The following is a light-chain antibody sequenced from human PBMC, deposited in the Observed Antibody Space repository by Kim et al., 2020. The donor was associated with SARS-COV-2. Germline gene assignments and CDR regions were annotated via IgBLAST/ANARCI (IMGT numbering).Light chain of an antibody. J-gene: IGKJ5*01. CDR1: QSVSNNY. CDR2: GAS. V-gene: IGKV3-20*01. CDR3: QQYGSSLIT. Sequence: EIVLTQSPGTLSLSPGERGTLSCRASQSVSNNYLAWYQQRLGQAPRLLIYGASSRATGIPDRFSGSGSGTDFTLTISRLEPEDLAVYYCQQYGSSLITFGQGTRLEIK.